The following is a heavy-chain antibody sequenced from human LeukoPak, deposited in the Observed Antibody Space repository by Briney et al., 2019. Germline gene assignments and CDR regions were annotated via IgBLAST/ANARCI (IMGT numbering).Heavy chain of an antibody. Sequence: GGSLRLSCAASVFSLSSHWWHWVRQAPGKGLVWVSLIKSDDDTTTYADSVKGRFTIPRDSAKNTLYLQMNSLRAEDTAVYYCAGGLFAPSGDYWGQGILVTV. V-gene: IGHV3-74*01. CDR1: VFSLSSHW. CDR3: AGGLFAPSGDY. J-gene: IGHJ4*02. CDR2: IKSDDDTT. D-gene: IGHD3-10*01.